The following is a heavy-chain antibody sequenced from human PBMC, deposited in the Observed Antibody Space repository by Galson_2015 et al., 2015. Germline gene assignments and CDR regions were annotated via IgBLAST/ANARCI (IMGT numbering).Heavy chain of an antibody. CDR2: INPSDGIA. J-gene: IGHJ4*02. Sequence: SVKVSCKAFGYTFTTSDYMHWVRQAPGQGLEWMGIINPSDGIANYTQKFQDRATMTRGTSTSAVYIEVSSLRSEDTAVYYCARAADRYFDSWGQGTPVTVSS. V-gene: IGHV1-46*01. CDR1: GYTFTTSDY. CDR3: ARAADRYFDS. D-gene: IGHD1-14*01.